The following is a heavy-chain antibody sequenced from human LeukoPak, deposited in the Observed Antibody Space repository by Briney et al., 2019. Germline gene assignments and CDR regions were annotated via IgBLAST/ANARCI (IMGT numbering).Heavy chain of an antibody. J-gene: IGHJ4*02. D-gene: IGHD2-8*01. Sequence: GGSLRLSCAVSGFPFIRYWMHWVRQAPGKGLVWVSRLNNDGTDATYADSVRGRFTVSRDNSKNTLYLQMNSLRAEDTAVYYCARDQHGPLDYWGQGTLVTVSS. CDR3: ARDQHGPLDY. CDR1: GFPFIRYW. V-gene: IGHV3-74*03. CDR2: LNNDGTDA.